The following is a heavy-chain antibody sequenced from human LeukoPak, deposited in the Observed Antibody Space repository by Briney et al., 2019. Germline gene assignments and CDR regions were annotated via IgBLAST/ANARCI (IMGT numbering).Heavy chain of an antibody. V-gene: IGHV4-59*01. CDR2: IYYSGST. Sequence: PSETLSLTCTVSGVSISSYYWSWIRQPPGKGLEWIGYIYYSGSTNYNPSLKSRVTISVDTSKNQFSLKLSSVTAADTAVYYCARDSGRYFDWLFGIWGQGALVTVSS. CDR3: ARDSGRYFDWLFGI. D-gene: IGHD3-9*01. CDR1: GVSISSYY. J-gene: IGHJ4*02.